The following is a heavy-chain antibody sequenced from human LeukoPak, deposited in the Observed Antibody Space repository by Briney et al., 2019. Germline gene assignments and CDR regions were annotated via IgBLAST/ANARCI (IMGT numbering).Heavy chain of an antibody. CDR3: AKEEVPNDY. CDR1: GFSLSRNA. CDR2: ISLNGDST. D-gene: IGHD2-2*01. J-gene: IGHJ4*02. Sequence: GGSLRLSCAVSGFSLSRNAMCWVRQAPGKGLEWVSAISLNGDSTYYADSVQGRFTISRDTSKNTLFLQMDTLRVEDTATYYCAKEEVPNDYWGQGTLVAVSS. V-gene: IGHV3-23*01.